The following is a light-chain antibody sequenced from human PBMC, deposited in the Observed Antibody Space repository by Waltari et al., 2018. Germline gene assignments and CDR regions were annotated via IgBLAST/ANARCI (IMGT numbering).Light chain of an antibody. CDR3: ASWDANLSGPV. J-gene: IGLJ3*02. CDR1: DSHTATNP. Sequence: HSVLTQPPSASGTPGQTVTISCSGDDSHTATNPIHWYQQVPGTAPKLLIYSNERRPSGVPDRFSGSKSGASASLAISGLQSEDEAHYYCASWDANLSGPVFGGGTKLTV. V-gene: IGLV1-44*01. CDR2: SNE.